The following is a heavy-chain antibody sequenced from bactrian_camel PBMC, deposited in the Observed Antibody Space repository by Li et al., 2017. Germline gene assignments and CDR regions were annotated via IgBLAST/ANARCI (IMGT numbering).Heavy chain of an antibody. Sequence: VQLVESGGGLVQPGGSLRLSCVASGFTFGINGMSWVRQAPGKGLEWVSGISDGGVTTRYADFAKGRFTISRDNAKNTLYLQVNSLKTDDTAMYYCELKICIVVVLIATPWDLAMVPGAKGPRSPSP. D-gene: IGHD1*01. J-gene: IGHJ6*01. CDR1: GFTFGING. V-gene: IGHV3S42*01. CDR3: ELKICIVVVLIATPWDLAMVP. CDR2: ISDGGVTT.